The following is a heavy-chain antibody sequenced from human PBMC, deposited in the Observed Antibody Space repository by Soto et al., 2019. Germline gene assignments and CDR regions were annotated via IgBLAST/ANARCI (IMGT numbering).Heavy chain of an antibody. J-gene: IGHJ4*02. Sequence: SETLSLTCTVTGGAISGDYWSWIRQSDGEGLEWIGRIYSSGSTNYNPSLKSRVTISLDTSMNYFSLGLSSVTAADTAVYYCARVKLAGRGGFDYWGLGTLVTVSS. CDR2: IYSSGST. V-gene: IGHV4-4*07. CDR1: GGAISGDY. D-gene: IGHD2-15*01. CDR3: ARVKLAGRGGFDY.